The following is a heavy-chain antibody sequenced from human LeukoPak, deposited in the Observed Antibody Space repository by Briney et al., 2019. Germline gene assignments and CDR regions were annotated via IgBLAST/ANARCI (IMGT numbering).Heavy chain of an antibody. D-gene: IGHD5-12*01. J-gene: IGHJ4*02. V-gene: IGHV3-21*01. CDR3: ARDLVDIVATY. Sequence: GGSLRLSCAASGFTFSSYSMNWVRQAPGKGLEWVSSISSSSSYIYYADSVKGRFTISRDNAKNSLYLQMNSLRAEDTAVYYCARDLVDIVATYWGQGTLVTVSS. CDR1: GFTFSSYS. CDR2: ISSSSSYI.